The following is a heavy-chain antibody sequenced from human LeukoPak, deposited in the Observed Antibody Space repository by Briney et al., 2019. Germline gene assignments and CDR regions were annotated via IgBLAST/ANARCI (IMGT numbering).Heavy chain of an antibody. CDR2: ISGGGGYT. Sequence: PGGSLRLSCAASGFTFSSYATSWVRQAPGKGLEWVSVISGGGGYTYYADSVKGRFTISRDNAKNSLYLQMNSLRAEDTAVYYCARDLSYDYVWGSYENYYFDYWGQGTLVTVSS. CDR3: ARDLSYDYVWGSYENYYFDY. V-gene: IGHV3-23*01. D-gene: IGHD3-16*01. CDR1: GFTFSSYA. J-gene: IGHJ4*02.